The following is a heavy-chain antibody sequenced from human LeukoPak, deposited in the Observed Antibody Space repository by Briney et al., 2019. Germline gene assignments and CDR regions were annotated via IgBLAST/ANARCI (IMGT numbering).Heavy chain of an antibody. D-gene: IGHD6-19*01. CDR1: GFTFSSYS. CDR2: ISGGSGTI. Sequence: GGSLRLSCAASGFTFSSYSVNWVRQAPGKGLEWVSYISGGSGTIYYADSVKGRFTISRDNAKNSLYLQMNSLRAEDTAVYYCARGIIAVAAASDFWGQGTLVTVSS. CDR3: ARGIIAVAAASDF. V-gene: IGHV3-48*01. J-gene: IGHJ4*02.